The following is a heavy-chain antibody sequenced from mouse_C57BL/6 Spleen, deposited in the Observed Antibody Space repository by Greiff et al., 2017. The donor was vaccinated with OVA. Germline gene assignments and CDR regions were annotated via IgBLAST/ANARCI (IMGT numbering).Heavy chain of an antibody. CDR3: ARRDWDFIFDY. Sequence: LMEPGASVKISCKASGYTFTDYYITWVKQRPGQGLEWIGWIYPGSGNTKYNEKFKGKATLTVDPSSSTAYMQLSSLTSEDSAVYFCARRDWDFIFDYWGQGTTLTVSS. CDR1: GYTFTDYY. D-gene: IGHD4-1*01. V-gene: IGHV1-84*01. CDR2: IYPGSGNT. J-gene: IGHJ2*01.